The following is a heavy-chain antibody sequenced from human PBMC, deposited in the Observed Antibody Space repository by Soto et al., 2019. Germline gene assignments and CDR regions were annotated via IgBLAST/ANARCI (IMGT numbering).Heavy chain of an antibody. CDR3: ARHRHPRGTVGATSPLDP. CDR2: HYSGGST. J-gene: IGHJ5*02. V-gene: IGHV3-53*01. CDR1: GFSVSSNY. Sequence: GGSRRRSCAISGFSVSSNYLSCNRQAPGEGLEWRSVHYSGGSTYYADSVQGRFTISRDKSNTTLYLQMRRVSAEDTAVYFCARHRHPRGTVGATSPLDPWGQGTQVAVSS. D-gene: IGHD1-26*01.